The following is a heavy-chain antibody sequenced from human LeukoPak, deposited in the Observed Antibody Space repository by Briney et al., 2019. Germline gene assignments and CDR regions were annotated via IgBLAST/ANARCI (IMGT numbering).Heavy chain of an antibody. CDR1: GFTFDDYG. D-gene: IGHD3-22*01. Sequence: GGSLRLSCAASGFTFDDYGMSWVRQAPGKGLEWVSGINWNGGSTGYADSVKGRFTISRDNAKNSLYLQMNSLRAEDTALYYCARAVETVYYYDSSGYNYFDYWGQGTLVTASS. CDR3: ARAVETVYYYDSSGYNYFDY. J-gene: IGHJ4*02. CDR2: INWNGGST. V-gene: IGHV3-20*04.